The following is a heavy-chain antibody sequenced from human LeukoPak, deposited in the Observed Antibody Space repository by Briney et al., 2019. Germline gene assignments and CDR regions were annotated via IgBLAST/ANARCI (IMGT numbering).Heavy chain of an antibody. J-gene: IGHJ6*02. CDR2: IYYSGST. V-gene: IGHV4-31*03. CDR1: GSSISSGGYY. Sequence: SQTLSLTCTVSGSSISSGGYYWSWIRQHPGKGLEWVGYIYYSGSTYYNPSLKSRVTISVDTSKNQFSLKLSSVTAADTAVYYLARTNGSSSSGYYQFNGMDVWGQGTTVTVSS. CDR3: ARTNGSSSSGYYQFNGMDV. D-gene: IGHD3-22*01.